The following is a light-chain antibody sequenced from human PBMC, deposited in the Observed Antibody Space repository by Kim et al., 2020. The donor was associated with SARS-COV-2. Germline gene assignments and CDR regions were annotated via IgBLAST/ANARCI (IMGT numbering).Light chain of an antibody. V-gene: IGKV3-20*01. CDR3: QQYDSPPWT. CDR2: GAS. Sequence: EIVLTQSPGTLSLSPGERATLSCRASQTVSSSYIAWYQQKPGQAPRLLIYGASSGATGIPDRFRGSGSGTDFTLTISRLEPEDFAVYYCQQYDSPPWTFGQGNKVEIK. CDR1: QTVSSSY. J-gene: IGKJ1*01.